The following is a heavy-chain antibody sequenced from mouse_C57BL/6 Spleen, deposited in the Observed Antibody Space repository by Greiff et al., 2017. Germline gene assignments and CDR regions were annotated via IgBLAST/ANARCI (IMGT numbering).Heavy chain of an antibody. CDR3: ARIRYITTVVAMYFDV. CDR1: GYTFTSYG. V-gene: IGHV1-81*01. Sequence: QVQLQQSGAELARPGASVKLSCKASGYTFTSYGISWVKQRTGQGLEWIGEIYPRSGNTYYNEKFKGKATLTADKSSSTAYMELRSLTSEDSAVYFCARIRYITTVVAMYFDVWGTGTTVTVSS. D-gene: IGHD1-1*01. CDR2: IYPRSGNT. J-gene: IGHJ1*03.